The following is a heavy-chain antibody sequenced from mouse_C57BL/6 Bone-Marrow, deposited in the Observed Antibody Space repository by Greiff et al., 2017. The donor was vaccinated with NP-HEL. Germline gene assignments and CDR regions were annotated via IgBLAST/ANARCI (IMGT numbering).Heavy chain of an antibody. CDR2: LDPSDSYT. D-gene: IGHD2-1*01. Sequence: VQLQQSGAELVKPGASVKLSCKASGYTFTSYWMQWVKQRPGQGLEWIGELDPSDSYTNYNKKFKGKATLTVDTSSSTAYMQLSSLTSEDSAVYYCARYGYGNYLDYWGQGTTLTVSS. J-gene: IGHJ2*01. CDR3: ARYGYGNYLDY. V-gene: IGHV1-50*01. CDR1: GYTFTSYW.